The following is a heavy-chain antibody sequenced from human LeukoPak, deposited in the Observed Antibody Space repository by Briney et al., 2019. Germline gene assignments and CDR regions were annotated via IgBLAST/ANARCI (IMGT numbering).Heavy chain of an antibody. CDR3: ARVRDPSGSHRKGYYYYYMDV. V-gene: IGHV1-8*01. CDR1: GYTFTSYD. Sequence: GASGKVSCKASGYTFTSYDINWVRQATGQGLEWMGWMNPNSGNTGYAQKFQGRVTMTRNTSISTAYMELSSLRSEDTAVYYCARVRDPSGSHRKGYYYYYMDVWGKGTTVTISS. D-gene: IGHD1-26*01. CDR2: MNPNSGNT. J-gene: IGHJ6*03.